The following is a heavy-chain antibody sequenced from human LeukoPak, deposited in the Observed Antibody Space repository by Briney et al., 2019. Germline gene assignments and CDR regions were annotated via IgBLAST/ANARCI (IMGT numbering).Heavy chain of an antibody. CDR1: GFTFSDYY. D-gene: IGHD2-15*01. CDR2: ISSSGSTI. CDR3: ARKYCSGGSCYLYFQH. Sequence: GGSLRLSCAAPGFTFSDYYMSWIRQAPGRGLGWVSYISSSGSTIYYADSVKGRFTISRDNAKNSLYLQMNSLRAEDTAVYYCARKYCSGGSCYLYFQHWGQGTLVTVSS. V-gene: IGHV3-11*04. J-gene: IGHJ1*01.